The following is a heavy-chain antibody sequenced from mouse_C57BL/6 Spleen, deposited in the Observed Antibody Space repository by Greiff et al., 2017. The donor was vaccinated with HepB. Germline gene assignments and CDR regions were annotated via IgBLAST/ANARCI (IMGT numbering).Heavy chain of an antibody. CDR1: GYTFTSYW. CDR3: ARRASCGSAWLAY. V-gene: IGHV1-50*01. CDR2: IDPSDSYT. D-gene: IGHD6-1*01. J-gene: IGHJ3*01. Sequence: QVQLQQPGAELVKPGASVKLSCKASGYTFTSYWMQWVKQRPGQGLEWIGEIDPSDSYTNYNQKFKGKATLTVDTSSSTAYMQLSGLTSEDSAVYYCARRASCGSAWLAYWGQGTLVTVSA.